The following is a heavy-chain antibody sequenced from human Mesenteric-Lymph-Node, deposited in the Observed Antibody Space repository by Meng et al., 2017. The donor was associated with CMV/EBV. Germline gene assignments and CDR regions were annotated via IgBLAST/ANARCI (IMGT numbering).Heavy chain of an antibody. D-gene: IGHD3-3*01. CDR2: ISSSSSYI. V-gene: IGHV3-21*01. Sequence: GGSLRLSCAASGFTFGSHSFNWVRQTPGKGLEWVSCISSSSSYIYYADSVKDRFTISRDNSKNTLYLQMNSLRADDTAVYYCAKTYYDFWSGYYTGIGWFDPWGQGTLVTVSS. CDR1: GFTFGSHS. J-gene: IGHJ5*02. CDR3: AKTYYDFWSGYYTGIGWFDP.